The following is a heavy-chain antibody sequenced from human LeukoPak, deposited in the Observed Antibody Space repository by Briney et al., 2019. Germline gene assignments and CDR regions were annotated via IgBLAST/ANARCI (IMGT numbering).Heavy chain of an antibody. V-gene: IGHV1-2*02. J-gene: IGHJ4*02. Sequence: ASVKVSCKASGGTFSSYAISWVRQAPGQGLELMGWINPNSGGTNYAQKFQGRVSMTRDTSISTAYMELSRLRSDDTAVYYCAHSRQWLVLNLDYWGQGTLVTVSS. CDR1: GGTFSSYA. CDR3: AHSRQWLVLNLDY. CDR2: INPNSGGT. D-gene: IGHD6-19*01.